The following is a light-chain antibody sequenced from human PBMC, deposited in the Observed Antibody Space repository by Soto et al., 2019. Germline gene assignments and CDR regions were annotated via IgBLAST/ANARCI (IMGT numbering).Light chain of an antibody. Sequence: EVVMTQSPATLSVSPGERSTLSWRASQSVSSNLAWYQQKPAQAPRLLIYDASTRATGIPARFSGSGSGTEFTLTISSLQSEDFAVYYCQQYNNWPRTFGQGTKVDI. CDR1: QSVSSN. CDR2: DAS. J-gene: IGKJ1*01. V-gene: IGKV3-15*01. CDR3: QQYNNWPRT.